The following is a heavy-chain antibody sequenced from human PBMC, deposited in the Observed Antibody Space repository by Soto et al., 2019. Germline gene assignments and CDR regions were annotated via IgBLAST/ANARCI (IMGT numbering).Heavy chain of an antibody. CDR3: AKVGVPVGATFHFDY. D-gene: IGHD2-15*01. CDR1: GFTFSSYG. J-gene: IGHJ4*02. V-gene: IGHV3-23*01. CDR2: ISGSGGNT. Sequence: GGSLRLSCAPPGFTFSSYGRSWVRQAPGKGLEWVSGISGSGGNTYHADSVKGRFNISRDNSKNTLYLQMNSLRAEDTAVYYCAKVGVPVGATFHFDYWGQGT.